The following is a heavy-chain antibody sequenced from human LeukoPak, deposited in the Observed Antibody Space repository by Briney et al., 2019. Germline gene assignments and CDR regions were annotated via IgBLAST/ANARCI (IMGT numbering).Heavy chain of an antibody. CDR1: GFTFSTYW. D-gene: IGHD1-26*01. CDR3: ARDESRYGSEYFQH. J-gene: IGHJ1*01. V-gene: IGHV3-7*05. Sequence: GGSLRLSCAASGFTFSTYWMSWVRQAPGKGLEWVANIKQDGNEKYYVDSVKGRFTISRDNAKNSLYLQMNSLRAEDTAVYYCARDESRYGSEYFQHWGQGTLVTVSS. CDR2: IKQDGNEK.